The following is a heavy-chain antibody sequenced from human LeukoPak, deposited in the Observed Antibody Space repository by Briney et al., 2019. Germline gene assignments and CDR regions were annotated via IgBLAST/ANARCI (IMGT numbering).Heavy chain of an antibody. CDR1: GFTFDDYG. V-gene: IGHV3-20*04. J-gene: IGHJ3*02. CDR3: ASALGCSSTSCYYAFDI. D-gene: IGHD2-2*01. Sequence: GGALRLSCAASGFTFDDYGMSWVRQAPGKGLEWVSGINWNGGRKVYADSVKGRFTLSRDNAKNSLYLQMNSLRAEDTALYYCASALGCSSTSCYYAFDIWGQGTMVTVSS. CDR2: INWNGGRK.